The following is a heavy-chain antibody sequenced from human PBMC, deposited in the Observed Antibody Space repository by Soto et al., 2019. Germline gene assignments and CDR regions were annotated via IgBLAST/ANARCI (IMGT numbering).Heavy chain of an antibody. CDR1: GGSISSSSYY. D-gene: IGHD6-19*01. J-gene: IGHJ4*02. V-gene: IGHV4-39*01. Sequence: QLQLQESGPGLVKPSETLSLTCTVSGGSISSSSYYWGWIRQPPGKGLEWIGSIYYSGSTYYNPSLKSRVTISVDTSENQFSLKLNSVTAADTAVYYCARPHSSGWYPYDYWGQGTLVTVSS. CDR2: IYYSGST. CDR3: ARPHSSGWYPYDY.